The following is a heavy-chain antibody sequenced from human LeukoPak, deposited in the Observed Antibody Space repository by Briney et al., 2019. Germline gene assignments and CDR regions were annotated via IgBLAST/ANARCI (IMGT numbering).Heavy chain of an antibody. J-gene: IGHJ6*03. Sequence: PSETLSLTCTVSGGSISSGSYYWSWIRQPAGKGLEWIGHIYTSGSTNYNPSLKSRVTISVDTSKNQFSLKLSSVTAADTAVYYCASMLYGSGSYLSYYYYMDVWGKGTTVTVSS. V-gene: IGHV4-61*09. CDR1: GGSISSGSYY. CDR3: ASMLYGSGSYLSYYYYMDV. CDR2: IYTSGST. D-gene: IGHD3-10*01.